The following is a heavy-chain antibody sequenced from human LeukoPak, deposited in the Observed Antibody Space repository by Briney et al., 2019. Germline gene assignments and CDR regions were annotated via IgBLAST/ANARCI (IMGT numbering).Heavy chain of an antibody. D-gene: IGHD3-22*01. J-gene: IGHJ3*02. CDR3: ARGGRVLYDSSGYLVPGQPFDI. V-gene: IGHV3-20*01. CDR2: INWNGGST. CDR1: GFTFDDYG. Sequence: GGSLRLSCAASGFTFDDYGMSWVRQAPGKGLEWVSGINWNGGSTGYADSVKGRFTISRDNAKNSLYLQMNGLRAEDTALYHCARGGRVLYDSSGYLVPGQPFDIWGQGTMVTVSS.